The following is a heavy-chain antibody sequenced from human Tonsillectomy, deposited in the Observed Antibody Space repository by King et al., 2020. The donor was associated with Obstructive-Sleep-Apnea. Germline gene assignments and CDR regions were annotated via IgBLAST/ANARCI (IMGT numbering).Heavy chain of an antibody. D-gene: IGHD3-9*01. CDR2: ISWNSGTI. Sequence: VQLVESGGGLVQPGRSLRLSCAASGFTFDDYAMHWVRQAPGKGLEWVSGISWNSGTIGYADSVKGRFTISRDNAKNSLYLQMNSLRAEDTALYYCAKKVSPYWNDILTGPHFDYWGQGTLVTVSS. CDR1: GFTFDDYA. J-gene: IGHJ4*02. V-gene: IGHV3-9*01. CDR3: AKKVSPYWNDILTGPHFDY.